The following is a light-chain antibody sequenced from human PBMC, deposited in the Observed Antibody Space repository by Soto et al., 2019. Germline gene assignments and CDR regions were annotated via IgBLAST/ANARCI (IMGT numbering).Light chain of an antibody. J-gene: IGKJ1*01. Sequence: DIQMTQSPSSVSASVGDRVTITCRANQAISRWLAWYQQKPGKAPKLLISAASSLQSGVPSRFSGSGSGTDFTLTISSLQPEDFATYYCQQANSFPWTVGQGTKVDSK. CDR1: QAISRW. CDR3: QQANSFPWT. V-gene: IGKV1-12*01. CDR2: AAS.